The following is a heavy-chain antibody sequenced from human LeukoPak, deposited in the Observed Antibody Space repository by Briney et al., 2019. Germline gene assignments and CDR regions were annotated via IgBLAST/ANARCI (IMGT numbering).Heavy chain of an antibody. Sequence: ASVKVSCKASGYTFTSYYMHWVRQAPGQGLEWMGGIIPIFGTANYAQKFQGRVTITTDESTSTAYMELSSLRSEDTAVYYCARDNNSWFGELGVFDYWGQGTLVTVSS. V-gene: IGHV1-69*05. CDR2: IIPIFGTA. D-gene: IGHD3-10*01. CDR1: GYTFTSYY. CDR3: ARDNNSWFGELGVFDY. J-gene: IGHJ4*02.